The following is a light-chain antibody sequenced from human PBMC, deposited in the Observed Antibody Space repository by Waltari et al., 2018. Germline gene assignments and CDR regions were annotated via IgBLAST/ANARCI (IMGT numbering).Light chain of an antibody. CDR3: QQYYTTPYT. V-gene: IGKV1-12*01. CDR1: QGISSW. J-gene: IGKJ2*01. CDR2: AAS. Sequence: DIQMTQSPSSVSASVGDRVTITCRASQGISSWLAWYQQKPGKAPKLLIYAASSLQSGVPSRFRASGSGTDFTLTISSLQAEDVAVYYCQQYYTTPYTFGQGTKLEIK.